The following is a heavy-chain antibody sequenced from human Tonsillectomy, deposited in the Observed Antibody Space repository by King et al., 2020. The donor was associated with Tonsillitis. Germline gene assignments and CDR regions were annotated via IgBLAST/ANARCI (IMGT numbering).Heavy chain of an antibody. Sequence: VQLVESGGGLVKPGRSLRLSCAASGFTFSTYPMNWVRQAPGKGLEWVSSISSSSTYIYYADSVKGRFTISRDNAKNSLYLQMNSLRADDTAVYYCLGAMVGGAFNFWGQGTVVTVSS. J-gene: IGHJ3*01. CDR2: ISSSSTYI. V-gene: IGHV3-21*01. D-gene: IGHD2-15*01. CDR3: LGAMVGGAFNF. CDR1: GFTFSTYP.